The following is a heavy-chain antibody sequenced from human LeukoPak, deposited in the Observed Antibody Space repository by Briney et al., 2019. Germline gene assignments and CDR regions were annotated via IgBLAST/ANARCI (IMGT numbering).Heavy chain of an antibody. D-gene: IGHD5-24*01. CDR1: GFTFSSYW. CDR3: ARSGDGCIPPPDY. CDR2: ISSSGSTI. Sequence: GGSLRLSCAASGFTFSSYWMSWIRQAPGKGLEWVSYISSSGSTIYYADSVKGRFTISRDNAKNSLYLQMNSLRAEDTAVYYCARSGDGCIPPPDYWGQGTLVTVSS. V-gene: IGHV3-11*01. J-gene: IGHJ4*02.